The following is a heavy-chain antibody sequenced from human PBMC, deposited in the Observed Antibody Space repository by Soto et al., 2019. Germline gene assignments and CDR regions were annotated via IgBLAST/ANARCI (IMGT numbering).Heavy chain of an antibody. CDR1: GGSISSYY. Sequence: KPSETLSLTCTVSGGSISSYYWSWIRQPPGKGLEWIGYIYYSGSTNYNPSLKSRVTISVDTSKNQFSLKLSSVTAADTAVYYCARPGGRWLQGRAFDIWGQGTMVTVSS. D-gene: IGHD3-16*01. V-gene: IGHV4-59*12. CDR3: ARPGGRWLQGRAFDI. CDR2: IYYSGST. J-gene: IGHJ3*02.